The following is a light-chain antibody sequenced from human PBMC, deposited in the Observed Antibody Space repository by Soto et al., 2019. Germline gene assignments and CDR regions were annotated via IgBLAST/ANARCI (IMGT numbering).Light chain of an antibody. CDR2: EVT. V-gene: IGLV2-8*01. CDR3: AAYGGSNNVL. Sequence: QSVLTQPPSASGSRGQSVTISCTGTKNDIGYYKYVSWYQQFPGKAPKLMIFEVTKRPSGVPDRFSGSKSGNTASLTVSGLQPEDEADYYCAAYGGSNNVLFGGGTKLTVL. CDR1: KNDIGYYKY. J-gene: IGLJ3*02.